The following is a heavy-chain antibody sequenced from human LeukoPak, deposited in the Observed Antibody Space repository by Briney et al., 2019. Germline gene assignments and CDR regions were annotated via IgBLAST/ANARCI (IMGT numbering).Heavy chain of an antibody. Sequence: TGGSLRLSCAASGLTFSSYAMHWVRQAPGKGLEWVAVISYDGSNKYYADSVKGRFTISRDNSKNTLYLQMNSLRAEDTAVYYCARDSGSSGYYPDLDYWGQGALVTVSS. CDR2: ISYDGSNK. J-gene: IGHJ4*02. D-gene: IGHD3-22*01. CDR1: GLTFSSYA. CDR3: ARDSGSSGYYPDLDY. V-gene: IGHV3-30-3*01.